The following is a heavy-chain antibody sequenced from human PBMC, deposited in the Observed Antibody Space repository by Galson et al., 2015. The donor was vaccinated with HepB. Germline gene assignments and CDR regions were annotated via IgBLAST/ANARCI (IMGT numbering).Heavy chain of an antibody. Sequence: SLRLSCVASGFTLTDFALYWVRQAPGKGLEWVAFISYDGNNQYLAGSVRGRFTSSRDVAKNTLYLQMNSLRIEDTALYYCARDPDDTDGYYLTFEYWGQGALITVSS. D-gene: IGHD3-22*01. CDR2: ISYDGNNQ. CDR1: GFTLTDFA. V-gene: IGHV3-30-3*01. CDR3: ARDPDDTDGYYLTFEY. J-gene: IGHJ4*02.